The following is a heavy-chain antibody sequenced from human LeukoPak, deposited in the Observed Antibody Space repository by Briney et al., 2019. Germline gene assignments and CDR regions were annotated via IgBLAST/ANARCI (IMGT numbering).Heavy chain of an antibody. D-gene: IGHD4-17*01. J-gene: IGHJ4*02. V-gene: IGHV3-64*01. CDR3: ARALTTTVTTALDY. CDR2: ISSNGGST. Sequence: GGSLRLSCAASGFTFSSYAMHWVRQAPGKGLEYVSAISSNGGSTYYANSVKGRFTISRDNSKNTLYLQMGSLRAEDMAVYYCARALTTTVTTALDYWGQGTLVTVSS. CDR1: GFTFSSYA.